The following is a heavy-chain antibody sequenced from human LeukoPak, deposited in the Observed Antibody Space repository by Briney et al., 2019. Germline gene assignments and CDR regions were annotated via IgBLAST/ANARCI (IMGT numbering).Heavy chain of an antibody. J-gene: IGHJ4*02. CDR2: ISAGGKTI. CDR3: AGRRYSSVV. Sequence: GGSLRLSCTVSGFTLSDYHMSWIRQAPGKGLEWVSYISAGGKTIYYADSVKGRFTVSRDNAKSSLSLQMNSLRAEDTAVYYCAGRRYSSVVWGQGTLVTVSS. D-gene: IGHD6-19*01. V-gene: IGHV3-11*01. CDR1: GFTLSDYH.